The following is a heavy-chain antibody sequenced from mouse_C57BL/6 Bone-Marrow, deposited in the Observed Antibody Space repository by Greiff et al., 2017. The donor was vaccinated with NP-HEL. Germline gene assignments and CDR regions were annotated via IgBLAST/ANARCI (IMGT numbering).Heavy chain of an antibody. J-gene: IGHJ3*01. V-gene: IGHV10-1*01. CDR1: GFSFNTYA. CDR3: VRHVDGYPAWFAY. D-gene: IGHD2-3*01. CDR2: IRSKSNNYAT. Sequence: GGGLVQPKGSLKLPCAASGFSFNTYAMNWVRQAPGKGLEWVARIRSKSNNYATYYADSVKDRFTISRDDSESMLYLQMNNLKTEDTAMYYCVRHVDGYPAWFAYWGQGTLVTVSA.